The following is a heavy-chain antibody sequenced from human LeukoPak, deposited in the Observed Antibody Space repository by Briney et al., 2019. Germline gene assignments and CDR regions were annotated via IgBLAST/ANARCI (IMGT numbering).Heavy chain of an antibody. D-gene: IGHD2-15*01. CDR1: GYTFSSYG. J-gene: IGHJ4*02. Sequence: ASVEVSCKASGYTFSSYGISWVRQAPGQGLEWMGWISAYNGNTDYAQKFQGRVTMTTDTSTSTAYMELRSLRSDDTAVYYCARDCTGGGCYSIYWGQGTLATVSS. CDR2: ISAYNGNT. CDR3: ARDCTGGGCYSIY. V-gene: IGHV1-18*01.